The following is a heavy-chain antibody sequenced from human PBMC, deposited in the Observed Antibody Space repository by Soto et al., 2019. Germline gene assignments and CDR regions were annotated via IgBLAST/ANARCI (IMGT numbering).Heavy chain of an antibody. CDR3: ARSTWGTYRYPGDYYYGMDV. D-gene: IGHD3-16*02. CDR2: IFPISGTS. Sequence: SVKVSCKTSGGSFSNFAFSWVRQAPGQGFEWMGGIFPISGTSNNAQSFQGRVSITADKSASTIYMELRSLRSEDTAIYYCARSTWGTYRYPGDYYYGMDVWGQGTTVTV. CDR1: GGSFSNFA. J-gene: IGHJ6*02. V-gene: IGHV1-69*06.